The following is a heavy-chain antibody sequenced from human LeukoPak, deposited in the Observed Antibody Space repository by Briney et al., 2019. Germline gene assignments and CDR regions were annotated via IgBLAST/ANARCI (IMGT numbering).Heavy chain of an antibody. V-gene: IGHV3-15*07. CDR1: GFTFSGSA. Sequence: PGGSLRLSCAASGFTFSGSAMHWVRQASGKGLEWVGRIKSKTDGGTTDYAAPVKGRFTISRDDSKNTLYLQMNSLKTEDTAVYYCTTTPTKYYDFWSAYNDYWGQGTLVTVSS. J-gene: IGHJ4*02. D-gene: IGHD3-3*01. CDR2: IKSKTDGGTT. CDR3: TTTPTKYYDFWSAYNDY.